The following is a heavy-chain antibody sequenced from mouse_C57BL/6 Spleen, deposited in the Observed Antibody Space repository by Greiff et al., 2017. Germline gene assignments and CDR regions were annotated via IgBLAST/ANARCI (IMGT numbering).Heavy chain of an antibody. J-gene: IGHJ4*01. CDR3: ARGSYGAMDY. CDR1: GFTFSDYG. V-gene: IGHV5-17*01. Sequence: EVQVVESGGGLVKPGGSLKLSCAASGFTFSDYGMHWVRQAPEKGLEWVAYISSGSSTIYYADTVKGRFTISRDTAKNTLFLQMTSLRSEDTAMYYCARGSYGAMDYWGQGTSVTVSS. D-gene: IGHD1-1*02. CDR2: ISSGSSTI.